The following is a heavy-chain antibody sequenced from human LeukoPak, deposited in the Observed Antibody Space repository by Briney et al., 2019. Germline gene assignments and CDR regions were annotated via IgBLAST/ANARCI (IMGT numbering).Heavy chain of an antibody. CDR1: GFSFSDYG. J-gene: IGHJ4*02. V-gene: IGHV3-30*18. CDR2: ISYDGSNK. Sequence: GGSLRLSCAASGFSFSDYGMDWVRQAPGKGLEWVAVISYDGSNKYYADSVKGRFTISRDNSKNTLNLQMNSLRAEDTAVYYCAKDLAAPYYFDYWGQGTLVTVSS. CDR3: AKDLAAPYYFDY.